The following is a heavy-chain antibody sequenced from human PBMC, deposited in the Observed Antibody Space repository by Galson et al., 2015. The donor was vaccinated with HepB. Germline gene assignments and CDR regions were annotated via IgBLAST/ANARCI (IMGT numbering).Heavy chain of an antibody. CDR2: IPRGARI. Sequence: SLRLSCEASGFIVGSNYMSWVRQAPGKGLEWVSLIPRGARIYYADSVKGRFTMTRDISKHTVYLQMNSLRSEDTAVYYCARGPYYGAETYKNGFEYWGQGTLVTVSS. V-gene: IGHV3-53*01. D-gene: IGHD3-10*01. CDR3: ARGPYYGAETYKNGFEY. CDR1: GFIVGSNY. J-gene: IGHJ4*02.